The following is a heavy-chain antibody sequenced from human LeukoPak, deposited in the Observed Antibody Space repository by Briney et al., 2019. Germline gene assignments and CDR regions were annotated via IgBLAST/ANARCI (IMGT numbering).Heavy chain of an antibody. CDR1: GFTFSSYG. Sequence: GGSLRLSCAASGFTFSSYGMHWVRQAPGKGLEWVAVISYDGSNKYYADSVKGRFTISRDNSKNTLYLQMNSLRAVDTAVYYCAKEEEVYDFWSGYSGFDYWGQGTLVTVSS. CDR3: AKEEEVYDFWSGYSGFDY. V-gene: IGHV3-30*18. D-gene: IGHD3-3*01. CDR2: ISYDGSNK. J-gene: IGHJ4*02.